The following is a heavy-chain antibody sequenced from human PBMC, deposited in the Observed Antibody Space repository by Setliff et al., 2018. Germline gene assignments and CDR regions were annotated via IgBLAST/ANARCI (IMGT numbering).Heavy chain of an antibody. CDR2: IYTSGST. J-gene: IGHJ3*02. CDR3: VRVEAGYCSSTSCYVVGAFDI. CDR1: GDSMSNFF. V-gene: IGHV4-4*08. Sequence: SETLSLTCSVTGDSMSNFFWSWIRQPPGKGLEWIGYIYTSGSTNYNPSLKSRGTISVDTSRNQFSLKLSSVTAADTAVYYCVRVEAGYCSSTSCYVVGAFDIWGQGTMVTVSS. D-gene: IGHD2-2*03.